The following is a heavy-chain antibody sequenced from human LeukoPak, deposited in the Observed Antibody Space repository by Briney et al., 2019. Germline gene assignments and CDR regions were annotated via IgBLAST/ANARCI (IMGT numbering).Heavy chain of an antibody. J-gene: IGHJ3*02. D-gene: IGHD4-17*01. Sequence: PGRSLRLSCAASGFTFSSYGMHWVRQAPGKGLERVAVISYDGSNKYYADSVKGRFTISRDNSKNTLYLQMNSLRAEDTAVYYCATLYGDDAFDIWGQGTMVTVSS. CDR1: GFTFSSYG. CDR3: ATLYGDDAFDI. CDR2: ISYDGSNK. V-gene: IGHV3-30*03.